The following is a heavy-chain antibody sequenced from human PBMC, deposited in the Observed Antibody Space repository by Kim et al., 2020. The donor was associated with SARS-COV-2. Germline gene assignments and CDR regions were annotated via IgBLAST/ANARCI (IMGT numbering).Heavy chain of an antibody. CDR1: GGSISSSSYY. V-gene: IGHV4-39*01. D-gene: IGHD3-22*01. Sequence: SETLSLTCTVSGGSISSSSYYWGWIRQPPGKGLEWIGSIYYSGSTYYNPSLKSRVTISVDTSKNQFSLKLSSVTAADTAVYYCARHALPYYYDQQLFDYWGQGTLVTVSS. J-gene: IGHJ4*02. CDR3: ARHALPYYYDQQLFDY. CDR2: IYYSGST.